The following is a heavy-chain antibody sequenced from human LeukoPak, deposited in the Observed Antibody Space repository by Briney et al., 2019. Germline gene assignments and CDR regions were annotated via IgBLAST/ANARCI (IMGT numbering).Heavy chain of an antibody. Sequence: SGPTLLKPTQTLTLTCTFSGFSLRTHDVGMGWIRQPPGEALEWLALIYWDDDKRYSPSQKSRLTITKDTSKNQVVLTMANMDPADTATYYCAFSKYSRSDFDSWGQGTLVTVSS. CDR2: IYWDDDK. J-gene: IGHJ4*02. D-gene: IGHD6-6*01. V-gene: IGHV2-5*02. CDR1: GFSLRTHDVG. CDR3: AFSKYSRSDFDS.